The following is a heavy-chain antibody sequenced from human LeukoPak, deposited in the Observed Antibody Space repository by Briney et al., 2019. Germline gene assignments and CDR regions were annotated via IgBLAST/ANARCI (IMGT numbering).Heavy chain of an antibody. D-gene: IGHD3-10*01. V-gene: IGHV3-21*01. CDR3: SRDYSGSGSPLDY. Sequence: GGSLRLSCAASGFTFSSCSMNWVRQAPGKGLEWDSYISSSGRYIYYADSMKGRFSISRDNAKNSLYLQMNSLRADDTAVYYCSRDYSGSGSPLDYWGQGTLVTVSS. CDR2: ISSSGRYI. CDR1: GFTFSSCS. J-gene: IGHJ4*02.